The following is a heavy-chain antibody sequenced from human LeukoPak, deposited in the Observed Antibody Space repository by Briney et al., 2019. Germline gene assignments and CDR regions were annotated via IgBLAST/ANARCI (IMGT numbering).Heavy chain of an antibody. CDR3: ARDAAEYYYYGMDV. D-gene: IGHD2-15*01. Sequence: SVKVSCKASGGTFSSYAICWVRQAPGQGLEWMGGIIPIFGTANYAQKFQGRVTITADESTSTAYMELSSLRSEDTAVYYCARDAAEYYYYGMDVWGKGTTVTVSS. CDR1: GGTFSSYA. J-gene: IGHJ6*04. V-gene: IGHV1-69*01. CDR2: IIPIFGTA.